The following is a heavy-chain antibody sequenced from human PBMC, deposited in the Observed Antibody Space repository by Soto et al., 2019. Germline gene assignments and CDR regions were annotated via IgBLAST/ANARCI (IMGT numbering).Heavy chain of an antibody. Sequence: GESLKISCNTSRYSFTSHWIAWVLHMPGKGLEWMGIIYPSDSDIRYRPSFQGQVTISVDKSISTAYPQWSSLKASDTATYYCARQDYSNYRGGMDVWGQGTTVTVSS. D-gene: IGHD2-2*01. CDR2: IYPSDSDI. CDR1: RYSFTSHW. J-gene: IGHJ6*02. CDR3: ARQDYSNYRGGMDV. V-gene: IGHV5-51*01.